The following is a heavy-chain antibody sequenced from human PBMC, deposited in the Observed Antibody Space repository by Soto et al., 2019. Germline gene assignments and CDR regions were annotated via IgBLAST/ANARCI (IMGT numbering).Heavy chain of an antibody. V-gene: IGHV4-59*01. CDR3: AKMIRGAVGY. Sequence: QVHLQESGPGLVKPSETLSLTCTVSGDSITPYYWSWIRQPPGKGLEWIGYIYNSGITNYNSSLKSRVTIAVDTSKNQFSLKLTSVTAADTAVYYCAKMIRGAVGYWGQGTLVTVSS. D-gene: IGHD3-10*01. CDR2: IYNSGIT. J-gene: IGHJ4*02. CDR1: GDSITPYY.